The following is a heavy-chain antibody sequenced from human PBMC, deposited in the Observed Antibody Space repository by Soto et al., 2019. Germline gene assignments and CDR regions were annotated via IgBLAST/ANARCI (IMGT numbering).Heavy chain of an antibody. Sequence: QVQLVESGGGVVQPGRSLRLSCAASGFTFSSYAMHWVRQAPGKGLEWVAVISYDGSNKYYADSVKGRFTISRDNSKNTVYLQMNSLRAEDTAVYYCARSQNYYGSVSYYPLGYWGQGTLVTVSS. CDR2: ISYDGSNK. D-gene: IGHD3-10*01. V-gene: IGHV3-30-3*01. J-gene: IGHJ4*02. CDR3: ARSQNYYGSVSYYPLGY. CDR1: GFTFSSYA.